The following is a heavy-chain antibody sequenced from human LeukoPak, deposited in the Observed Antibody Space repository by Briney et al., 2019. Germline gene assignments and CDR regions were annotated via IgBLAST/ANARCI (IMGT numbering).Heavy chain of an antibody. CDR2: MKSNNGHT. J-gene: IGHJ3*02. D-gene: IGHD3-22*01. V-gene: IGHV1-8*01. CDR3: ATPYPRDYDSPWAFDI. Sequence: ASVKVSCKASGYTFTSFDFNWVRQATGQGLEWMGWMKSNNGHTGYAQKFQGRVTMTRDTSISTAYMELSSLTFEDTAVYYCATPYPRDYDSPWAFDIWGQGTMVTVSS. CDR1: GYTFTSFD.